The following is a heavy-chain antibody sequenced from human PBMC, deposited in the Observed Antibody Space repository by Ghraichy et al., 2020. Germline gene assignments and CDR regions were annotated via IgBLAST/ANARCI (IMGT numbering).Heavy chain of an antibody. V-gene: IGHV3-53*01. D-gene: IGHD4-23*01. CDR1: GFTVSSNY. CDR3: AVSEKDPDKNYYRGEYFQH. J-gene: IGHJ1*01. CDR2: IYSGGNT. Sequence: GGSLRLSCAASGFTVSSNYMSWVRQAPGKGLEWVSVIYSGGNTYYADSVKGRFTISRDNSKNTLYLQMNSLRAEDTAVYYCAVSEKDPDKNYYRGEYFQHWGQGTLVTVSS.